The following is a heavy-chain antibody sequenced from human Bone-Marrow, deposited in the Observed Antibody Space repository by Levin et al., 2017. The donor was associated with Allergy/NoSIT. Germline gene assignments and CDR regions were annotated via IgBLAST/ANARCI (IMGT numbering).Heavy chain of an antibody. CDR3: ARGYRGAGTRSGYLYWFDP. CDR2: INHSGST. V-gene: IGHV4-34*01. J-gene: IGHJ5*02. CDR1: GGSFSGYY. Sequence: SETLSLTCAVYGGSFSGYYWSWIRQPPGKGLEWIGEINHSGSTNYNPSLKSRVTISVDTSKNQFSLKLSSVTAADTAVYYCARGYRGAGTRSGYLYWFDPWGQGTLVTVSS. D-gene: IGHD3-3*01.